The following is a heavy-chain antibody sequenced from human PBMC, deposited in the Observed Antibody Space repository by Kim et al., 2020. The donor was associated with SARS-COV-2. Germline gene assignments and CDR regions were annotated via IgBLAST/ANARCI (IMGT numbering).Heavy chain of an antibody. CDR2: ISHDGNNR. CDR3: AREGAQYFFDY. Sequence: GGSLRLSCEAPKSTFSGYAMHWVRLAPGKGLEWVAAISHDGNNRHYSDSVKGRFTISRDNSKNTLYLQVNSLKADDTAMFHCAREGAQYFFDYWGPGTPVTVAS. V-gene: IGHV3-30*14. D-gene: IGHD3-16*01. J-gene: IGHJ4*02. CDR1: KSTFSGYA.